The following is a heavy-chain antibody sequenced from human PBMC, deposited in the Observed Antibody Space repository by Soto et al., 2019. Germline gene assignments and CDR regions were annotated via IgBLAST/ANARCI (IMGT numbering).Heavy chain of an antibody. CDR3: ARVVVGATWVEYFDY. Sequence: GSLRLSCAASGFTFSSYWMHWVRQAPGKGLVWVSRINSDGSSTSYADSVKGRFTISRDNAKNTLYLQMNSLRAEDTAVYYCARVVVGATWVEYFDYWGQGTLVTVSS. J-gene: IGHJ4*02. CDR2: INSDGSST. D-gene: IGHD1-26*01. V-gene: IGHV3-74*01. CDR1: GFTFSSYW.